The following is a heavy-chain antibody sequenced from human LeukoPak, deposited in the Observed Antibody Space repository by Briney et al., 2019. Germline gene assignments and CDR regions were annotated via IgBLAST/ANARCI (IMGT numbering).Heavy chain of an antibody. V-gene: IGHV3-74*03. D-gene: IGHD1-26*01. Sequence: GGSLRLSCAASGLTFSTYWMHWVRQAPGKGLAWVARINPDGSIRTYANSVQGRVTISRDTAKDTLFLQMNSLRAEDTAVYYCAREAGVGGALQYWGQGTPVTVPS. CDR1: GLTFSTYW. CDR3: AREAGVGGALQY. CDR2: INPDGSIR. J-gene: IGHJ4*02.